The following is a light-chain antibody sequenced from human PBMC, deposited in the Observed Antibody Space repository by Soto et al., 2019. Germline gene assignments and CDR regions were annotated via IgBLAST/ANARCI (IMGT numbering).Light chain of an antibody. J-gene: IGKJ1*01. CDR3: QQYTNTNNPWM. CDR1: QGIRSW. V-gene: IGKV1-12*01. CDR2: DAS. Sequence: DIQMTQSPSSVSASVGDTVTITCRASQGIRSWLAWYQQKPGKAPKLLVYDASTLQSGVASRFSGSGSGTEFTLIISGLQPDDSATYYCQQYTNTNNPWMFGQGTKVDVK.